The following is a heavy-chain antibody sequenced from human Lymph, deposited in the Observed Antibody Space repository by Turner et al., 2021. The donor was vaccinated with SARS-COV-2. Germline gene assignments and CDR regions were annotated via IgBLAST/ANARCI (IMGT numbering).Heavy chain of an antibody. V-gene: IGHV3-30-3*01. D-gene: IGHD6-25*01. J-gene: IGHJ4*02. CDR1: GFTFSSYA. CDR2: ISYDGSNK. CDR3: ARDVGAALDY. Sequence: QVQLVESGGGVVQPGRFMRLSCAASGFTFSSYAMHWLRQAPGKGLEWVALISYDGSNKYYADSVKGRFTISRDNSKNTLYLQMNSLRAEDTAVYYCARDVGAALDYWGQGTLVTVSS.